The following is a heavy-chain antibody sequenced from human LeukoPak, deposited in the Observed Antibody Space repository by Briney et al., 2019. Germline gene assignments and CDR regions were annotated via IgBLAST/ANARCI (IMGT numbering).Heavy chain of an antibody. Sequence: SVTVSCKASGGTFSSYAISWVRQAPGQGLEWMGGIIPIFGTANYAQKFQGRVTITADESTSTAYMELSSLRSEDTAVYYCARDAGLLRVGLPDYWGQGTLVTVSS. J-gene: IGHJ4*02. D-gene: IGHD3-22*01. CDR1: GGTFSSYA. CDR3: ARDAGLLRVGLPDY. CDR2: IIPIFGTA. V-gene: IGHV1-69*13.